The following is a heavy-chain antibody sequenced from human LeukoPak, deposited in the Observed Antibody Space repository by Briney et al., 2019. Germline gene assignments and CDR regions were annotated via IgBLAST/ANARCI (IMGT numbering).Heavy chain of an antibody. V-gene: IGHV1-18*01. J-gene: IGHJ4*02. D-gene: IGHD3-22*01. CDR2: ISAYNGHT. CDR3: ARGFPPRRNYDSSGYYSYFFDY. CDR1: DYTFTNYG. Sequence: GASVKVSCKASDYTFTNYGIIWVRQAPGQGLEWMGWISAYNGHTKYEQKFQGRVTMTRDTSTSTAYMELRSLRSDDTALYYCARGFPPRRNYDSSGYYSYFFDYWGQGTLVTVSS.